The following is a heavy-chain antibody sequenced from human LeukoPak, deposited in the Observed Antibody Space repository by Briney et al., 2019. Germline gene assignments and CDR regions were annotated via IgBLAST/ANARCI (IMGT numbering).Heavy chain of an antibody. CDR2: ISSSSLYI. CDR1: GFTFSSYS. J-gene: IGHJ6*03. Sequence: GESLRLSCAASGFTFSSYSMNWVRQAPGKGLEWVSSISSSSLYIYYADSVKGRFTISRDNAKNSLYLQMNSLRAEDTAVYYCARVTSKPVAGTRPYYMDVWGKGTTVTVSS. D-gene: IGHD6-19*01. CDR3: ARVTSKPVAGTRPYYMDV. V-gene: IGHV3-21*01.